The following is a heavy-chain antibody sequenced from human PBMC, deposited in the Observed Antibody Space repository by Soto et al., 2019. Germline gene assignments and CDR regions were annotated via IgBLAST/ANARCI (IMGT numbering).Heavy chain of an antibody. Sequence: QVQLVQSGAEVKKPGSSVKVSCKASGGTFSSYTISWVRQAPGQGLEWMGRIIPILGIANYAQKFQGRVTITADKSTSTAYXXLXSXXSEDTAVYYCACESCGYYDILTGYRNYGNYYGMDVWGQGTTVTVSS. V-gene: IGHV1-69*02. J-gene: IGHJ6*02. CDR2: IIPILGIA. CDR1: GGTFSSYT. D-gene: IGHD3-9*01. CDR3: ACESCGYYDILTGYRNYGNYYGMDV.